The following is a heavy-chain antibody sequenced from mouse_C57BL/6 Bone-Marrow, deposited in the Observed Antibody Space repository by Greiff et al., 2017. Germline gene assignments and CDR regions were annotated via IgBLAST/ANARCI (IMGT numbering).Heavy chain of an antibody. D-gene: IGHD2-3*01. CDR3: ARSRYDCYSYYAMDY. Sequence: EVQLQQSVAELVRPGASVKLSCTASGFNIKNTYMHWVKQRPEQGLAWIGRIDPANGNTKYAQKFKGKATITAYTYSITFSLQLSILTSDDTAFYFCARSRYDCYSYYAMDYWGQGTSVTVSS. V-gene: IGHV14-3*01. CDR2: IDPANGNT. CDR1: GFNIKNTY. J-gene: IGHJ4*01.